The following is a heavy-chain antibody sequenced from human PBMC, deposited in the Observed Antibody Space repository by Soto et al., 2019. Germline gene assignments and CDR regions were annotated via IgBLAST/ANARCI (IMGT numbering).Heavy chain of an antibody. CDR2: INAGNGNT. D-gene: IGHD6-19*01. Sequence: ASVKVSCKASGYTFTSYAMHWVRQAPGQRLEWMGWINAGNGNTKYSQKFQGRVTITRDTSASTAYMELSSLRSEDTAVYYCAREEAVARLFDYWGQGTLVTVSS. CDR1: GYTFTSYA. CDR3: AREEAVARLFDY. J-gene: IGHJ4*02. V-gene: IGHV1-3*01.